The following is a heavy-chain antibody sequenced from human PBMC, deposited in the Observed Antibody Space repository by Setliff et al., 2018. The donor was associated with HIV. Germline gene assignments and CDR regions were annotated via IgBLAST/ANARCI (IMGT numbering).Heavy chain of an antibody. CDR3: ARDKTAVPRDVDAFDI. Sequence: SETLSLTCAVSGYSISSSSYYWGWIRQPPGKGLAWIGSIYYSGSTYYNASLKSRVTISLDTSKSQFSLKMSSVTAADTAVYYCARDKTAVPRDVDAFDIWGQGTMVTVS. V-gene: IGHV4-39*07. D-gene: IGHD6-13*01. J-gene: IGHJ3*02. CDR2: IYYSGST. CDR1: GYSISSSSYY.